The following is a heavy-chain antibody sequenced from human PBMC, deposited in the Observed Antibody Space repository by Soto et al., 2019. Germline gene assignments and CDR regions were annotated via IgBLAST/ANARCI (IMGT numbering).Heavy chain of an antibody. V-gene: IGHV4-59*01. CDR1: GGSISSYY. CDR3: ARGTQKPGDV. Sequence: TSETLSLTCTVSGGSISSYYWSWIRQPPGKGLEWVGYIYYSGSTNYNPSLKSRVTISVDTSKNQFSLKLSSVTAADTAVYYCARGTQKPGDVWGQGTTVTVSS. J-gene: IGHJ6*02. CDR2: IYYSGST.